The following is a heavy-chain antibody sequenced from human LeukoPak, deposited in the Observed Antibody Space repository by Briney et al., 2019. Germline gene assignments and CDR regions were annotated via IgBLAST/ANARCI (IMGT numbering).Heavy chain of an antibody. CDR1: GVSISGTNYY. Sequence: PSETLSLTCDVSGVSISGTNYYWGWIRQPPGMGLEWIGSIHYRLPTFYNPLLKTRVTISVDTSKNQISLGLRSVTAADTAVYYCARHEEEDGDNAKTPDYWGQGTLVTVSS. CDR2: IHYRLPT. D-gene: IGHD5-24*01. J-gene: IGHJ4*02. V-gene: IGHV4-39*01. CDR3: ARHEEEDGDNAKTPDY.